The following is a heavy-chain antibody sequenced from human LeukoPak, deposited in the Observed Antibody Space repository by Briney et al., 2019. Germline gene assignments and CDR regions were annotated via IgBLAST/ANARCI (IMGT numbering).Heavy chain of an antibody. CDR2: IYTSGST. Sequence: SETLSLTCTVSGGSISSGSYYWSWIRQPAGKGLEWIGRIYTSGSTNYNPSLKSRVTISVDKSKNQFSLKLSSVTAADTAAYYCARGKRGWELPGGFDYWGQGTLVTVSS. CDR1: GGSISSGSYY. V-gene: IGHV4-61*02. J-gene: IGHJ4*02. D-gene: IGHD1-26*01. CDR3: ARGKRGWELPGGFDY.